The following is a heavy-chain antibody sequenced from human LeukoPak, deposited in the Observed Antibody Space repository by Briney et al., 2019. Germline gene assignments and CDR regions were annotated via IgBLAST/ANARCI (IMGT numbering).Heavy chain of an antibody. CDR3: ARGPPPDY. Sequence: PSETLSLTCTVSGGSISSYYRSWIRQPPGKGLGWIGYIYYSGSTNYNPSLKSRVTISVDTSKNQFSLKLSSVTAADTAVYYCARGPPPDYWGQGTLVTVSS. J-gene: IGHJ4*02. CDR2: IYYSGST. V-gene: IGHV4-59*01. CDR1: GGSISSYY.